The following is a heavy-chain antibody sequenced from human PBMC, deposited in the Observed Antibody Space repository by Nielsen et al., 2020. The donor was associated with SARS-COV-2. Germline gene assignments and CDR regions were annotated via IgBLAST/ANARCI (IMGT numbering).Heavy chain of an antibody. V-gene: IGHV3-30-3*01. J-gene: IGHJ4*02. CDR1: GFTFSSYA. D-gene: IGHD5-18*01. CDR3: ARENSAMITGWIDH. CDR2: ISYDGSNK. Sequence: GESLKISCAASGFTFSSYAMHWVRQAPGKGLEWVAVISYDGSNKYYADSVKGRFTISRDNSKNTLYLQMNSLRAEDTAVYYCARENSAMITGWIDHWGQGTLVTVSS.